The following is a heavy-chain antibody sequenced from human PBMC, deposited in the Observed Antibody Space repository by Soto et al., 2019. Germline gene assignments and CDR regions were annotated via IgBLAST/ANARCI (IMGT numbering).Heavy chain of an antibody. D-gene: IGHD3-10*01. CDR1: GFTFGYYW. V-gene: IGHV3-7*03. CDR2: IKWDASEK. CDR3: ARGSRDSYPGSRIFDL. Sequence: GGSLRLSCAASGFTFGYYWMSWVRQAPGKGLEWLATIKWDASEKKYVDSVKGRFTMSRDNAKNSVYLQMDSLRAEDSAVYFCARGSRDSYPGSRIFDLWGRGTRVTVSS. J-gene: IGHJ4*02.